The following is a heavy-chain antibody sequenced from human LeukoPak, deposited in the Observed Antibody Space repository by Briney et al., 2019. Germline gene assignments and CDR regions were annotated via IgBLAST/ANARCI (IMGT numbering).Heavy chain of an antibody. CDR1: GYSFSSYW. J-gene: IGHJ4*02. D-gene: IGHD3-22*01. V-gene: IGHV5-51*01. CDR3: ARLYDSSGYYYGI. CDR2: IYPGDSDT. Sequence: GESLKISCKASGYSFSSYWIAWVRQMPGKGLEWMGIIYPGDSDTRYSPSFQGQVTISADKSISTAYLQWSSLKASDTAMYYCARLYDSSGYYYGIWGQGTLVTVSS.